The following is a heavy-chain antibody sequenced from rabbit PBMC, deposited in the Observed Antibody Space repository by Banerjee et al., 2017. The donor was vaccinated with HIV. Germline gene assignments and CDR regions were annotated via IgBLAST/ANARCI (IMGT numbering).Heavy chain of an antibody. J-gene: IGHJ4*01. CDR2: IYGGSSGNT. CDR3: ARDGTAYKL. Sequence: QEQLEESGGDLVKPEGSLALTCTASGFTISSSYYMCWVRQAPGKGLEWIACIYGGSSGNTYYANWAKGRFTISKTSSTTVTLQMTSLIAADTATYFCARDGTAYKLWGPGTLVTV. CDR1: GFTISSSYY. D-gene: IGHD6-1*01. V-gene: IGHV1S45*01.